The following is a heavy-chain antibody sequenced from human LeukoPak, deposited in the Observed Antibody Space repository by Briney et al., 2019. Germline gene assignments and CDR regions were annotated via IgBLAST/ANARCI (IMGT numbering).Heavy chain of an antibody. V-gene: IGHV4-39*01. Sequence: SETPSLTCTVSGDSISNTAYWWGWIRQSPGKGLEWIGSVSYFGTTPYSPSLKSRVTMSIDTSKKQFSLQLSSVTAADTAVYYCTRLPLDYSVDYWGQGALVSVSS. J-gene: IGHJ4*02. CDR2: VSYFGTT. CDR3: TRLPLDYSVDY. CDR1: GDSISNTAYW. D-gene: IGHD4-11*01.